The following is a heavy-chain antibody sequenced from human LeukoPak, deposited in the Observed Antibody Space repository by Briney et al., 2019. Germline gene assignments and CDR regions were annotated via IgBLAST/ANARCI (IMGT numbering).Heavy chain of an antibody. CDR2: ISGSSSTI. V-gene: IGHV3-48*02. CDR1: DFTFSTYR. J-gene: IGHJ4*02. Sequence: GGSLRLSCAAPDFTFSTYRMTWGGQAPGNGLEWVSYISGSSSTIHYADSVKGRFTVSRDSAKNTLYLQMNNLRDADTAVYYCASDSRDYVFDHWGQGALVTVSS. CDR3: ASDSRDYVFDH. D-gene: IGHD4-17*01.